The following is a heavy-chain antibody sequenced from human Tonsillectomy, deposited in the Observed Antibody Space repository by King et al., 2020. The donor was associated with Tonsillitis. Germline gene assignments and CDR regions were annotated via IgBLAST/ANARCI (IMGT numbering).Heavy chain of an antibody. V-gene: IGHV1-46*01. Sequence: VQLVESGAEVKKPVASMKVSCKASGYTFTRFSIHWVRQAPGQGLEWMGIINPSGGSTTYTQKFQGRVTMTRDTSTGTVYMELSSLRSDDTAVYYCARDAQNHDSVGGSYRFSPGQYWGQGTLVTVSS. CDR3: ARDAQNHDSVGGSYRFSPGQY. CDR1: GYTFTRFS. D-gene: IGHD3-16*02. CDR2: INPSGGST. J-gene: IGHJ4*02.